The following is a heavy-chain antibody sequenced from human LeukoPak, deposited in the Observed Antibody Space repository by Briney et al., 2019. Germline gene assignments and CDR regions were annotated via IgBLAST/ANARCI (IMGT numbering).Heavy chain of an antibody. CDR1: GFTFSSYG. V-gene: IGHV3-30*02. J-gene: IGHJ5*02. Sequence: PGGSLRLSCAASGFTFSSYGMHWVRQAPGKGLEWVAFIRYDGSNKYYADSVKGRFTISRDNSKNTLYLQMNSLRAEDTAVYYCARGPMTRRVVVAATAFRWFDPWGQGTLVTVSS. CDR2: IRYDGSNK. CDR3: ARGPMTRRVVVAATAFRWFDP. D-gene: IGHD2-15*01.